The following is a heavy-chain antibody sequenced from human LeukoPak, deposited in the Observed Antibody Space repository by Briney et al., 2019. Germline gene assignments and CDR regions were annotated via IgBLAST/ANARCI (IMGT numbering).Heavy chain of an antibody. CDR1: GGSFSGYY. CDR2: INHSGST. Sequence: SETLSLTCAVYGGSFSGYYWSWIRQPPGKGLEWSGEINHSGSTNYNPSLKSRVTISVDTSKNQFSLKLSSVTAADTAVYYCARGRIAAANDAFDIWGQGTMVTVSS. V-gene: IGHV4-34*01. J-gene: IGHJ3*02. D-gene: IGHD6-13*01. CDR3: ARGRIAAANDAFDI.